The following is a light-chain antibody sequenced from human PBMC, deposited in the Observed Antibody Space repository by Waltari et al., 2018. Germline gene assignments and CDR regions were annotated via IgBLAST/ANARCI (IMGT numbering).Light chain of an antibody. CDR3: QQYYTTPYT. CDR2: WAS. J-gene: IGKJ2*01. Sequence: DIVMTQSPDSLAVSLGERATIHCKSSQSVLYSSNNKNYLAGYQQKPGQPPKLLIYWASTRESGVPDRFSGSGSGTDFTLTISGLQAEDVAVYYCQQYYTTPYTFGQGTKLEIK. V-gene: IGKV4-1*01. CDR1: QSVLYSSNNKNY.